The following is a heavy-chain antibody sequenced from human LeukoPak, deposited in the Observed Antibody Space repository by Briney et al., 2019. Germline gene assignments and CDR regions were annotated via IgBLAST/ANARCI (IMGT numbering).Heavy chain of an antibody. V-gene: IGHV3-48*03. CDR2: ISSSGSTV. CDR1: GFTYSSYE. CDR3: AREYMEEGGVDY. Sequence: GGSLRLSCAACGFTYSSYEMNWVRQAPRKGLEWVSYISSSGSTVYYADSVKGRFTISRDNAKNSLYLQMNSLRAEDTAVYYCAREYMEEGGVDYWGQGTLVTASS. D-gene: IGHD1-1*01. J-gene: IGHJ4*02.